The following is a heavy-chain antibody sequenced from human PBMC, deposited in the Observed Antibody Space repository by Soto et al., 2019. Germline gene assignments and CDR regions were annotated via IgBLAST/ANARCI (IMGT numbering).Heavy chain of an antibody. J-gene: IGHJ4*02. V-gene: IGHV3-33*01. CDR3: ARDSLRSGSYYGGLDY. CDR1: GFTFSSYG. CDR2: IWYDGSNK. D-gene: IGHD1-26*01. Sequence: GSLRLSCAASGFTFSSYGMHWVRQAPGKGLEWVAVIWYDGSNKYYADSVKGRFTISRDNSKNTLYLQMNSLRAEDTAVYYCARDSLRSGSYYGGLDYWGRGTLVTGSS.